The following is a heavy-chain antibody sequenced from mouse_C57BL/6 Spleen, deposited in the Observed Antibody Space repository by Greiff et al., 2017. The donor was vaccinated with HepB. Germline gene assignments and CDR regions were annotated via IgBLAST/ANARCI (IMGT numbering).Heavy chain of an antibody. D-gene: IGHD2-4*01. CDR1: GYTFTDYN. V-gene: IGHV1-18*01. J-gene: IGHJ4*01. CDR2: INPNNGGT. CDR3: EIDYYDYEGARYYAMDY. Sequence: EVQLQQSGPELVKPGASVKISCKASGYTFTDYNMDWVKQSHGKSLEWIGDINPNNGGTIYNQKFKGKATLTVDKSSSTAYMELRSLTSEDTAVYYCEIDYYDYEGARYYAMDYWGQGTSVTVSS.